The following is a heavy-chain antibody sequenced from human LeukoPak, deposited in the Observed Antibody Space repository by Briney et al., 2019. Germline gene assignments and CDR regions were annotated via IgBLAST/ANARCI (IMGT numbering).Heavy chain of an antibody. V-gene: IGHV4-61*02. Sequence: SETLSLTCTVSGGSISSGSYYWSWIRQPARKGLEWIGRIYTSGSTNYNPSLKSRVTISVDTSKNQFSLKLSSVTAADTAVYYCAREIRFGELPDYWGQGTLVTVSS. CDR1: GGSISSGSYY. J-gene: IGHJ4*02. CDR2: IYTSGST. CDR3: AREIRFGELPDY. D-gene: IGHD3-10*01.